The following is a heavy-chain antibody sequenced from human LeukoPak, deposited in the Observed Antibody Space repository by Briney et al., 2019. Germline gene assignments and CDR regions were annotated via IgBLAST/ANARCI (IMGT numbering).Heavy chain of an antibody. V-gene: IGHV3-7*01. D-gene: IGHD3-3*01. CDR1: GFTFSSYW. Sequence: GGSLTLSCAASGFTFSSYWMTWVRQAPGKGLEWVANIKQDGGEKYYLDSVKGRFTISRDNAKNSLYLQMNSLRAEDTAVYYCARVSAEWLLFYLGQGTLLTVSS. CDR3: ARVSAEWLLFY. CDR2: IKQDGGEK. J-gene: IGHJ4*02.